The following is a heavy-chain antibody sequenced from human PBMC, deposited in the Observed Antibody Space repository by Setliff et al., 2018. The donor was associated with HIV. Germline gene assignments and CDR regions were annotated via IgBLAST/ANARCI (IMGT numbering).Heavy chain of an antibody. V-gene: IGHV1-18*01. Sequence: ASVKVSCKAAGYSFHSYGLSWVRLAPGQGLEWMGWISPYNGNTNYAQRFQGRLTMTTDTSTITAYMEVRSLRSDDTAVYYCARVRDRIGVTGTDDAFDIWGQGTAVTVSS. CDR1: GYSFHSYG. J-gene: IGHJ3*02. CDR3: ARVRDRIGVTGTDDAFDI. D-gene: IGHD3-3*01. CDR2: ISPYNGNT.